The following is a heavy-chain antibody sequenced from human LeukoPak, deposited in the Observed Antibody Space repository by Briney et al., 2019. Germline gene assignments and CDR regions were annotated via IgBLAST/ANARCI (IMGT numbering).Heavy chain of an antibody. Sequence: ASVKVSCKASGYTFTTYYIHWVRQAPGQGREWLGIINPSGGGTIYAQKFQGRVTMTRDTSTSTVCMELSSLTSEDTAVYYCAREWPNTYRFDPWGQGTLVTVSS. CDR2: INPSGGGT. CDR3: AREWPNTYRFDP. V-gene: IGHV1-46*01. CDR1: GYTFTTYY. J-gene: IGHJ5*02. D-gene: IGHD1/OR15-1a*01.